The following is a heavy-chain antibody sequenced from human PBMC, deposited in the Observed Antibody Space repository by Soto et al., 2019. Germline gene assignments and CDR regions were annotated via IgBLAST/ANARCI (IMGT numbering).Heavy chain of an antibody. V-gene: IGHV3-74*01. CDR3: ARDGLISVAGVDFDY. CDR2: IKSDGSRT. Sequence: EVQLVESGGGLVQPGGSLRLSCAASGFTFSSYWMHWVRQVTGKGLVWVSRIKSDGSRTDYADSVKGRFTISRDNGKNTLYLHMNSLRADDTAVYYCARDGLISVAGVDFDYWGRGTLVTVSS. J-gene: IGHJ4*02. CDR1: GFTFSSYW. D-gene: IGHD6-13*01.